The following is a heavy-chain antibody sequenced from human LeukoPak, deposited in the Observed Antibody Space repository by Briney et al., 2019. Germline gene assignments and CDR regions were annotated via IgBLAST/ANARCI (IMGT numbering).Heavy chain of an antibody. CDR3: AKDGGGWYTTGWYYFDY. CDR1: GFTFDNYA. V-gene: IGHV3-23*01. Sequence: GGSLRLSCAASGFTFDNYAMSWVRQAPGKGLGWVSSISGSGRNIYYTDSVKGRFTVSRDNSRNTLYLQMNSLRVDDTALYYCAKDGGGWYTTGWYYFDYWGQGTLVTVSS. CDR2: ISGSGRNI. J-gene: IGHJ4*02. D-gene: IGHD6-19*01.